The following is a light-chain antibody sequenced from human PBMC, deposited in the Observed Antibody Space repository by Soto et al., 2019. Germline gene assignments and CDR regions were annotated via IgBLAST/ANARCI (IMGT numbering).Light chain of an antibody. J-gene: IGKJ4*01. CDR2: TAS. V-gene: IGKV1-39*01. Sequence: DIQMAQSPSSLSASVGDRVAITCRASQSISSYLNWYQQKPEKAPKLLIYTASSLQSGAPSRFSGSGSGTDFTLTISSLQPEDFATYYCQQSYSTPFTFGGGTKVDIK. CDR1: QSISSY. CDR3: QQSYSTPFT.